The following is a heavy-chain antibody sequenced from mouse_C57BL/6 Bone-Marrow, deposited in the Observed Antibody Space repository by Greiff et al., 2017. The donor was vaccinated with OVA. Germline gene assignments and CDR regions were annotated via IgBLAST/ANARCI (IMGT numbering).Heavy chain of an antibody. Sequence: EVKLVESGGGLVKPGGSLKLSCAASGFTFSDYGMHWVRQAPEKGLEWVAYISSGSSTIYYADTVKGRFTISRDNAKNTLFLQMTSLRSEDTAMYYCATHGSSYEDYWGQGTTLTVSS. D-gene: IGHD1-1*01. CDR1: GFTFSDYG. CDR3: ATHGSSYEDY. J-gene: IGHJ2*01. CDR2: ISSGSSTI. V-gene: IGHV5-17*01.